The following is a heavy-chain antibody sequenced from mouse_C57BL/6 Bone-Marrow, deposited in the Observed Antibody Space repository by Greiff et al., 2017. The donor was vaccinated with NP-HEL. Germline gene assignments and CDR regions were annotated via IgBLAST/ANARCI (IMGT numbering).Heavy chain of an antibody. CDR3: ARGGYYWYYFDY. J-gene: IGHJ2*01. V-gene: IGHV1-47*01. D-gene: IGHD2-3*01. Sequence: VQLQQSGAELVKPGASVKMSCKASGYTFTTYPIEWVKQNHGKSLEWIGNFHPYNDDTEYNEKFKNKATLTVDKSSSTVYLELSRLTSDDSSVYYCARGGYYWYYFDYWGQGTTLTVSS. CDR1: GYTFTTYP. CDR2: FHPYNDDT.